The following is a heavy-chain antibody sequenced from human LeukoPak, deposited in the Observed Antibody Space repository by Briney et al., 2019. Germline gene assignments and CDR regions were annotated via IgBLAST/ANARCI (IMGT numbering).Heavy chain of an antibody. J-gene: IGHJ3*02. V-gene: IGHV1-69*06. CDR2: IIPIFGTA. CDR1: GGTFSCYA. CDR3: ARGKSTTGAFDI. D-gene: IGHD1-1*01. Sequence: SVKVSCKASGGTFSCYAISWVRQAPRQGLEWMGGIIPIFGTANYAQKFQGRVTITADKSTSTAYMELSSLRSEDTAVYYCARGKSTTGAFDIWGQGTMVTVSS.